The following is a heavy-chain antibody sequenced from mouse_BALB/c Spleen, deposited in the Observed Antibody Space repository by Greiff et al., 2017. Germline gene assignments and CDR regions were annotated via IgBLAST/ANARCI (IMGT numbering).Heavy chain of an antibody. CDR2: ISSGSSTI. Sequence: EVKLQESGGGLVQPGGSRKLSCAASGFTFSSFGMHWVRQAPEKGLEWVAYISSGSSTIYYADTVKGRFTISRDNPKNTLFLQMTSLRSEDTAMYYCARAYDYDVGRFPFAYWGQGTLVTVSA. V-gene: IGHV5-17*02. CDR1: GFTFSSFG. CDR3: ARAYDYDVGRFPFAY. D-gene: IGHD2-4*01. J-gene: IGHJ3*01.